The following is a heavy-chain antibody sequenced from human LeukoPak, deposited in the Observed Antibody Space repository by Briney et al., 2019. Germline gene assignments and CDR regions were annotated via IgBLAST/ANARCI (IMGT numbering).Heavy chain of an antibody. D-gene: IGHD6-19*01. CDR2: ISSSGSTI. Sequence: PGGSLRLSCAASGFTFSSYEMNWVRQAPGKGLEWVSYISSSGSTIYYADSVKGRFTISRDNGKNSLYLQMNSLRAEDTAVYYCARDGAVAGTGDYWGQGTLVTVSS. J-gene: IGHJ4*02. CDR1: GFTFSSYE. V-gene: IGHV3-48*03. CDR3: ARDGAVAGTGDY.